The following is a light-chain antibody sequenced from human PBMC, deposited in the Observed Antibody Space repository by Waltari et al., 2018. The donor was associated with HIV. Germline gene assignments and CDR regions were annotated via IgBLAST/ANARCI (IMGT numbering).Light chain of an antibody. CDR2: EVT. V-gene: IGLV2-8*01. Sequence: QSALTQPPSASGPPGQSVTISCTGTSYDVGRYDFVSWYQLRPGNVPKLIIYEVTKRPSGVAVRFSGSKSGNTASLTVSGLQNDDEADYYCSSYAANNTFVIFGGGTKLTVL. J-gene: IGLJ2*01. CDR3: SSYAANNTFVI. CDR1: SYDVGRYDF.